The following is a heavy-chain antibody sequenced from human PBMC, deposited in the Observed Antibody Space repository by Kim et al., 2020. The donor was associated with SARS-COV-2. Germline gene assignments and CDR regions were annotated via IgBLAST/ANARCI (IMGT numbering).Heavy chain of an antibody. CDR3: AKDGRLPNDAFDI. J-gene: IGHJ3*02. CDR1: GFTFINYA. CDR2: ISTGGTT. Sequence: GGSLRLSCAASGFTFINYALSWVRQAPGKGLEGVSAISTGGTTYYADSVKGRFTISRDNSKNTVLLQMNSLRGEDTAVYYCAKDGRLPNDAFDIWGQGTLVTVSS. D-gene: IGHD1-26*01. V-gene: IGHV3-23*01.